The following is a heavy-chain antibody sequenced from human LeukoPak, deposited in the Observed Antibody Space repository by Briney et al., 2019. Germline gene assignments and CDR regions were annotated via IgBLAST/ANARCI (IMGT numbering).Heavy chain of an antibody. CDR3: ARDLGDTWIQLWPRGDS. V-gene: IGHV6-1*01. Sequence: PSQTLSLTCAISGDSVSSNSAARSWIRQSPSRGLEWLGRTYYRSKWYNDYAVSVKSRITINPDTSKNQLSLQLNSVTPEDTAVYYCARDLGDTWIQLWPRGDSWGQGTLVTVSS. J-gene: IGHJ4*02. D-gene: IGHD5-18*01. CDR2: TYYRSKWYN. CDR1: GDSVSSNSAA.